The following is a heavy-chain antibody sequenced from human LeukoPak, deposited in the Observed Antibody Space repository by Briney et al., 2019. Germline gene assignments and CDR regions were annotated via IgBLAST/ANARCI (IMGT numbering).Heavy chain of an antibody. CDR3: ASAAVAGTETAY. Sequence: GASVKVSCKASGYTFTGYYMHWVRQATGQGLEWMGWMNPNSGNTGYAQKFQGRVTMTRNTSISTAYMELSSLRSEDTAVYYCASAAVAGTETAYWGQGTLVTVSS. CDR1: GYTFTGYY. V-gene: IGHV1-8*02. J-gene: IGHJ4*02. CDR2: MNPNSGNT. D-gene: IGHD6-19*01.